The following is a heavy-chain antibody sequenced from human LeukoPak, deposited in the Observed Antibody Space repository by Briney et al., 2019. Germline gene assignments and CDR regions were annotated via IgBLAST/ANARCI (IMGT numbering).Heavy chain of an antibody. CDR3: ARGTVAPNWFDP. D-gene: IGHD4-17*01. CDR2: INAGNGNT. CDR1: GYTFTSYT. J-gene: IGHJ5*02. Sequence: GASVKVSCKASGYTFTSYTMHWVRQAPGQRLEWMGWINAGNGNTKYSQKFQGRVTITRDTSASTAYMELSSLISEDTAVYYCARGTVAPNWFDPWGQGTLVTVSS. V-gene: IGHV1-3*01.